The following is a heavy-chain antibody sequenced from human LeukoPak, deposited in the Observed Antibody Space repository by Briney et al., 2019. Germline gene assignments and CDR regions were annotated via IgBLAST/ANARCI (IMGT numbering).Heavy chain of an antibody. Sequence: GGSLRLSCAASGFTFSSYSMNWVRQAPGKGLEWVSSITSSNNYIYYGDSVKGRFTISRDDAKNSLYLQMNSLRVEDTAVYYCARVGGHIDGYNPFDYWGQGTLVTVSS. D-gene: IGHD5-24*01. CDR3: ARVGGHIDGYNPFDY. V-gene: IGHV3-21*01. J-gene: IGHJ4*02. CDR1: GFTFSSYS. CDR2: ITSSNNYI.